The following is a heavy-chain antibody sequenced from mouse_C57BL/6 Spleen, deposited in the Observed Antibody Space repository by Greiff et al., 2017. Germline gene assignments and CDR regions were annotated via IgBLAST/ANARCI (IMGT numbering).Heavy chain of an antibody. CDR2: IDPANGNT. V-gene: IGHV14-3*01. Sequence: EVQGVESVAELVRPGASVKLSCTASGFNIKNTYMHWVKQRPEQGLEWIGRIDPANGNTKYAPKFQGKATITADTSSNTAYLQLSSLTSEDTAIYYCARSGYYGSSSFDYWGQGTTLTVSS. D-gene: IGHD1-1*01. J-gene: IGHJ2*01. CDR1: GFNIKNTY. CDR3: ARSGYYGSSSFDY.